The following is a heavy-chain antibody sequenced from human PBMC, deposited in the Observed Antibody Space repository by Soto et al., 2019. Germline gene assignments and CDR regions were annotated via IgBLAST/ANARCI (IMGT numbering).Heavy chain of an antibody. V-gene: IGHV1-18*03. CDR1: GHPFTTYG. Sequence: QVHLVHSGAEPKKPAAAVTVSCKSSGHPFTTYGITWVRQAPGQGLKWMGWISAHNGNTNNAQKLQGRVTVTRDTSKSTAYMELGSLRAEDMAVYYCARGRYGDYWGQGALVTVSS. D-gene: IGHD1-1*01. CDR3: ARGRYGDY. J-gene: IGHJ4*02. CDR2: ISAHNGNT.